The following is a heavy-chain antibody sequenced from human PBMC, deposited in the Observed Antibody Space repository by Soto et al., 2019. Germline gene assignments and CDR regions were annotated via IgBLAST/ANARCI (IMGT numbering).Heavy chain of an antibody. CDR3: ARRHYCRGDCTINPDYYYGIDV. Sequence: PGEPLKISCKGSGYIFTDHCIVWVRQMAGKGLEWVGIICPGYSNIIYSPSVQGQVTISADMSISTAYLQWSSLKASDTAIYYCARRHYCRGDCTINPDYYYGIDVWGQGTTVTVSS. D-gene: IGHD2-21*02. CDR1: GYIFTDHC. V-gene: IGHV5-51*01. J-gene: IGHJ6*02. CDR2: ICPGYSNI.